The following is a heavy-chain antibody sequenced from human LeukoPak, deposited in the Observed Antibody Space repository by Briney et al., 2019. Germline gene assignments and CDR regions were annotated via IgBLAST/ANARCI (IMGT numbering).Heavy chain of an antibody. CDR2: ISAYNGNT. V-gene: IGHV1-18*01. CDR3: ASEGRVVLKEFDY. CDR1: GYTFTSYG. D-gene: IGHD2-15*01. J-gene: IGHJ4*02. Sequence: GASVKVSCKASGYTFTSYGISWVRQAPGQGLEWMGWISAYNGNTNYAQKLQGRVTMTTDTSTSTASMELRSLRSDDTAVYYCASEGRVVLKEFDYWGQGTLVTVSS.